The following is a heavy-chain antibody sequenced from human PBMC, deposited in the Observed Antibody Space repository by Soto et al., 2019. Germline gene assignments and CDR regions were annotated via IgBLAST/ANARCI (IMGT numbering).Heavy chain of an antibody. J-gene: IGHJ6*01. CDR1: GVSIDKYY. D-gene: IGHD1-1*01. Sequence: SETLSLTCNVSGVSIDKYYWTWIRQSPGRGLEWIGYIFYTGGTNYNSSLKSRVTISADVSKSQVSLKMTSVTAADTALYYCARGIQPPTLSPWDVWGQGSPVTVSS. CDR3: ARGIQPPTLSPWDV. CDR2: IFYTGGT. V-gene: IGHV4-59*01.